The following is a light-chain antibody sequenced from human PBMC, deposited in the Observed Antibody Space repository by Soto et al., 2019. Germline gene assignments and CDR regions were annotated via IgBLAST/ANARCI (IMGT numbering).Light chain of an antibody. Sequence: QSALTQPPSASGTPGQRVTISCSGSSSNIGSNIVNWYQQLPGTAPKLLIYSNNQRPSGVPDRFSGSKSGTSASLDISGLQSDDEADYFCATWDDNVKGPVFGGGT. CDR3: ATWDDNVKGPV. V-gene: IGLV1-44*01. J-gene: IGLJ2*01. CDR2: SNN. CDR1: SSNIGSNI.